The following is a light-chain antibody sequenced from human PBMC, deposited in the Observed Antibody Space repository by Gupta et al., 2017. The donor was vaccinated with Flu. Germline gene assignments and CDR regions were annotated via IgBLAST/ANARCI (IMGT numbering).Light chain of an antibody. CDR3: QQRINSIT. V-gene: IGKV1-39*01. CDR2: DAS. CDR1: QTINNY. J-gene: IGKJ5*01. Sequence: DIQLTQSPSSLSASLGDRVTITCRASQTINNYLSWYQQIPGQAPRLLIYDASTLHSGIPSRFSGSGSGTDFTLTISSLQPEDVATYYCQQRINSITFGQGTRLEIK.